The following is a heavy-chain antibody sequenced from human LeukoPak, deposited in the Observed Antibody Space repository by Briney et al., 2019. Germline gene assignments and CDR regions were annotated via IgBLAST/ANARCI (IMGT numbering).Heavy chain of an antibody. CDR2: SRNKPNNYTT. D-gene: IGHD2-2*01. V-gene: IGHV3-72*01. CDR3: VRDLGSGGNHLLDR. J-gene: IGHJ5*02. Sequence: PGGSLRLSCAGSGFTFSGYFIDWVRQAPGKGLEWVGRSRNKPNNYTTDYAASVKGRFTISRDDSRSSVYLLMDSLKTEDTAVYYCVRDLGSGGNHLLDRWGQGTLVAVSS. CDR1: GFTFSGYF.